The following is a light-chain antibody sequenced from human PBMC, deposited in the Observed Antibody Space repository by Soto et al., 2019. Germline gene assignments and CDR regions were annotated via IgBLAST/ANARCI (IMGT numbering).Light chain of an antibody. J-gene: IGKJ3*01. V-gene: IGKV3-20*01. CDR1: QSVNSNY. CDR3: HQYGTSPLT. Sequence: EIVLTQSPGTLSLSPGERATLSCRASQSVNSNYLAWLQHKPGQAPRFLIYGASSSAAGIPDRFSGSGSGTDFTLSISRLEPEDVAMYYCHQYGTSPLTFGPGTKVDIK. CDR2: GAS.